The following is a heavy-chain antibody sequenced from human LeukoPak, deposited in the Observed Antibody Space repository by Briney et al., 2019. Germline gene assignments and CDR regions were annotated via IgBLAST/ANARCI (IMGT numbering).Heavy chain of an antibody. D-gene: IGHD2-15*01. Sequence: GGSLRLSCAASGFAFNSYVITWVRQAPGKGLEWVASSSGNGDSNYADSVKGRFTISRDNAKNSLYLQMNSLRAEDTAVYYCARASGQDNALDIWGQGTMVTVSS. CDR2: SSGNGDS. CDR3: ARASGQDNALDI. J-gene: IGHJ3*02. CDR1: GFAFNSYV. V-gene: IGHV3-21*01.